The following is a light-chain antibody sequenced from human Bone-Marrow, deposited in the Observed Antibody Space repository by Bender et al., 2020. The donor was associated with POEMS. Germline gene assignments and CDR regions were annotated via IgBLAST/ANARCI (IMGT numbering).Light chain of an antibody. CDR1: NIGSKS. CDR3: QAWDTSSVV. J-gene: IGLJ2*01. CDR2: DDS. Sequence: SYVLTQPPSVSVAPGQAARISCGGNNIGSKSVHWYQQKPGQAPVLVLYDDSDRPSGIPERFSGSNSGNIATLTISGTQALDEADYYCQAWDTSSVVFGGGTKLTVL. V-gene: IGLV3-21*02.